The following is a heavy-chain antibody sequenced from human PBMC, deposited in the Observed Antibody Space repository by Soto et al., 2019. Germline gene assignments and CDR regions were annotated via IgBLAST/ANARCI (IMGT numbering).Heavy chain of an antibody. V-gene: IGHV4-59*01. D-gene: IGHD1-26*01. CDR2: IYASGSP. Sequence: SETLSLTCTISGGSISVYYWSWVRQPPGHELEWIGYIYASGSPYYNPSLRSRVTISADTSKNQISLKLTSPTAADTAVYYCARGVGSSPPRYWGPGTLVTVYS. J-gene: IGHJ4*02. CDR1: GGSISVYY. CDR3: ARGVGSSPPRY.